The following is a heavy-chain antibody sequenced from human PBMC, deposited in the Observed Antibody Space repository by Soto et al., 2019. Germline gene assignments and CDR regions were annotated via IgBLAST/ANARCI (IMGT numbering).Heavy chain of an antibody. J-gene: IGHJ6*02. D-gene: IGHD3-16*02. CDR3: ARESMITFGGVIVHPGSYGMDV. V-gene: IGHV1-46*01. CDR1: GYTFTSYY. CDR2: INPSGGST. Sequence: ASVKVSCKASGYTFTSYYMHWVRQAPGQGLEWMGIINPSGGSTSYAQKLQGRVTMTRDTSTSTVYMELSSLRSEDTAVYYCARESMITFGGVIVHPGSYGMDVWGQGTTVTVSS.